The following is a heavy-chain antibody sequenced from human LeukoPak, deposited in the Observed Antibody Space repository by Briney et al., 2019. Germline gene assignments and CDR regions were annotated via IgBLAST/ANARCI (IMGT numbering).Heavy chain of an antibody. D-gene: IGHD3-3*01. J-gene: IGHJ6*03. V-gene: IGHV3-21*01. Sequence: GGSLRLSCAASGFTFSSYSMNWVRQAPGKGLEWVSSISSSSSYIYYADSVKGRFTISRDNAKNSLYLQMNSLRAEDTAVYYCARGGYDFWSGYWPTDPNYYYYYYMDVWGKGATVTVSS. CDR1: GFTFSSYS. CDR2: ISSSSSYI. CDR3: ARGGYDFWSGYWPTDPNYYYYYYMDV.